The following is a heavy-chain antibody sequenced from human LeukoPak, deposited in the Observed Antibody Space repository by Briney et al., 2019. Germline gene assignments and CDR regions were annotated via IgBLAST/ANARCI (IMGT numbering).Heavy chain of an antibody. J-gene: IGHJ4*02. D-gene: IGHD6-13*01. CDR3: TTDLGQASIAAAVTDY. CDR1: GCTFINSW. V-gene: IGHV3-15*01. Sequence: GGSVRLSCAASGCTFINSWMSWVRQAAARGRDGVGRIKRKTYGGTTDYAPPVKGRFTTSRDHSKNTLYLQMNRLQTEDPAVYYCTTDLGQASIAAAVTDYWGQGTLVTASS. CDR2: IKRKTYGGTT.